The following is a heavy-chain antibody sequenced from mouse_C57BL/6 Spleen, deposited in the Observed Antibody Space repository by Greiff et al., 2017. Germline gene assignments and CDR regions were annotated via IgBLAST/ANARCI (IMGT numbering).Heavy chain of an antibody. CDR1: GFTFTDYY. CDR3: ARYRTPLAMDY. Sequence: EVQVVESGGGLVQPGGSLSLSCAASGFTFTDYYMSWVRQPPGKALEWLGFIRNKANGYTTEYSASVKGRFTISRDNSQSILYLQMNALRAEDSATYYCARYRTPLAMDYWGQGTSVTVSS. J-gene: IGHJ4*01. CDR2: IRNKANGYTT. V-gene: IGHV7-3*01.